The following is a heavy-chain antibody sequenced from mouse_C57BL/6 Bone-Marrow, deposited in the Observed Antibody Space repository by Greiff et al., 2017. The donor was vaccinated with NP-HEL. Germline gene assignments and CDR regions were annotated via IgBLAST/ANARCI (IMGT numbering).Heavy chain of an antibody. CDR1: GYTFTSYW. V-gene: IGHV1-69*01. J-gene: IGHJ2*01. Sequence: QVQLKQPGAELVMPGASVKLSCKASGYTFTSYWMHWVKQRPGQGLEWIGEIDPSDSYTNYNQKFKGKSTLTVDKSSSTAYMQLSSLTSEDSAVYYCARQGITTFFDYWGQGTTLTVSS. CDR3: ARQGITTFFDY. CDR2: IDPSDSYT. D-gene: IGHD2-4*01.